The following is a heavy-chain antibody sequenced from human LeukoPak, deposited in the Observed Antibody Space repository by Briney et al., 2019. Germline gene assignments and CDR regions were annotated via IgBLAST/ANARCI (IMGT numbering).Heavy chain of an antibody. V-gene: IGHV3-7*05. Sequence: GGSLRLSCAASGFTFSSSWMSWVRQSPGKGLEWVANIKQDGSEKYYVDSVKGRFTISRDNAKNSVSLQMNSLRAEDTAVYYCARDDWGFDYGGQGTLVTVSS. J-gene: IGHJ4*02. CDR3: ARDDWGFDY. CDR1: GFTFSSSW. CDR2: IKQDGSEK. D-gene: IGHD3-9*01.